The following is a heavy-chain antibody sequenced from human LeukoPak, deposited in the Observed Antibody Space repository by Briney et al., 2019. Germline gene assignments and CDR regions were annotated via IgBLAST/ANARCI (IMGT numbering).Heavy chain of an antibody. CDR2: MKYDGSEK. CDR1: GFTFSSYW. V-gene: IGHV3-7*01. CDR3: ARDIEAAGLFLDY. D-gene: IGHD6-13*01. J-gene: IGHJ4*02. Sequence: PGGSLRLSCAASGFTFSSYWMSWVRQAPGKGLEWVANMKYDGSEKDYVDSVKGRFTISRDNAKNSLYLQMNSLRAEDTAVYYCARDIEAAGLFLDYWGQGTLVTVSS.